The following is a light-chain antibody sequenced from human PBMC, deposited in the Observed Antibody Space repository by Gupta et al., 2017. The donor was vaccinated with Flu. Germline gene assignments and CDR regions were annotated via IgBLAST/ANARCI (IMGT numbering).Light chain of an antibody. CDR3: YSTDSSGNQRV. J-gene: IGLJ2*01. CDR1: RLPNKY. CDR2: ENS. V-gene: IGLV3-10*01. Sequence: GQTARITCSGDRLPNKYANWYQQKPGQAPVLVIYENSKRPSGIPDRFSGSSSGTMASLTISGAQVEDEADYYCYSTDSSGNQRVFGGGTKLTVL.